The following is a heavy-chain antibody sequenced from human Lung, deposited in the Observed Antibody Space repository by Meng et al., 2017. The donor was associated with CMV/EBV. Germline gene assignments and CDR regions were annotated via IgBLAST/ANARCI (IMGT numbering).Heavy chain of an antibody. J-gene: IGHJ5*02. CDR1: GYTFNTYY. V-gene: IGHV1-46*02. Sequence: QGQLMQAGAEVKKPGASVGVSCKASGYTFNTYYMHWVRQAPGQGLEWMGVINPSGGSSIYAQRFQGRVTMTSDTSTTTVYMDLSSLRSEDTAVYYCARVSKGGSYRFDPWGQGTLVTVSS. CDR2: INPSGGSS. CDR3: ARVSKGGSYRFDP. D-gene: IGHD1-26*01.